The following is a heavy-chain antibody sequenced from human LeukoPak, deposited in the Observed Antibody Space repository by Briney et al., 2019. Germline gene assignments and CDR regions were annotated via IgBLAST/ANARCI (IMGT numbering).Heavy chain of an antibody. D-gene: IGHD1-26*01. CDR3: AREARGSGRDFDY. Sequence: GGSLRLSCAASGFTFSSYAMSWVRQAPGKGLEWVSAISGSGISTYYADSVKGRFTISRDDAKNSLYLQMNSLRDEDTAVYFCAREARGSGRDFDYWGQGILVTVSS. J-gene: IGHJ4*02. CDR1: GFTFSSYA. CDR2: ISGSGIST. V-gene: IGHV3-23*01.